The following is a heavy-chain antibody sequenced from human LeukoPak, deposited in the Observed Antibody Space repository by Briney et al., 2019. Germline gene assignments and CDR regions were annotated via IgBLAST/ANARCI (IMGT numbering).Heavy chain of an antibody. CDR3: ARQFDSYFYYYLDV. J-gene: IGHJ6*03. D-gene: IGHD3-10*01. CDR1: GHPINSAYY. V-gene: IGHV4-38-2*01. Sequence: SETLSLTCAVSGHPINSAYYWVWIRQPPRKGLEWIGSLYHPDSTYYNPSLESRVTMSVDTSRNQFSLKLSFVTAADTAVYYCARQFDSYFYYYLDVWGTGTTVTVSS. CDR2: LYHPDST.